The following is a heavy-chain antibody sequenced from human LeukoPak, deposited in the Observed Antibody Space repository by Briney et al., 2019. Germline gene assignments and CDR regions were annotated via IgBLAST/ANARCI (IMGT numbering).Heavy chain of an antibody. D-gene: IGHD5-18*01. CDR2: IYYSGST. J-gene: IGHJ6*02. V-gene: IGHV4-59*08. Sequence: SETLSLTCTVSGGSISSYYWSWIRQPPGKGLEWIGYIYYSGSTNYNPSLKSRVTISVDTSKNQFSLKLSSVTAADTAVYYCARCGYSYGKRAYYYGMDVWGQGTAVTVSS. CDR1: GGSISSYY. CDR3: ARCGYSYGKRAYYYGMDV.